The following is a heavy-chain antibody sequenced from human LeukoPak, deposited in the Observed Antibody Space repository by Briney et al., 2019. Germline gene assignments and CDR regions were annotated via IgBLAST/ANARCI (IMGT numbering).Heavy chain of an antibody. CDR3: VRTGTFNWFDH. J-gene: IGHJ5*02. D-gene: IGHD1-1*01. V-gene: IGHV3-20*04. CDR1: GFSFDAYT. Sequence: GSLRLSCAASGFSFDAYTMSWVRQAPGKGLEWVSGNTWNGGDTGSADSVQGRFTSSRDNAKNSLYLHMTSLRAGDTAFYYCVRTGTFNWFDHWGRGTLVTVSS. CDR2: NTWNGGDT.